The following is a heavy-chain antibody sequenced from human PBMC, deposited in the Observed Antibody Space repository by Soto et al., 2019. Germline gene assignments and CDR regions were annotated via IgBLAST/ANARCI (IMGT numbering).Heavy chain of an antibody. CDR1: GGSISSSSYY. V-gene: IGHV4-39*01. CDR2: IYYSGST. Sequence: SETLSLTCTVSGGSISSSSYYWGWIRQPPGKGLEWIGSIYYSGSTYYNPSLKSRVTISVDTSKNQFSLKLSSVTAADTAVYYCARRYCTNGVCYTRGYNWFDPWGQGTLVTVSS. D-gene: IGHD2-8*01. CDR3: ARRYCTNGVCYTRGYNWFDP. J-gene: IGHJ5*02.